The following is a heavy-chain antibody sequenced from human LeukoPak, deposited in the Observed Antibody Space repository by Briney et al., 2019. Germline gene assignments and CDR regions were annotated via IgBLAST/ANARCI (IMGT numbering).Heavy chain of an antibody. CDR1: GFTFSSYA. CDR2: ISSSGSST. V-gene: IGHV3-23*01. Sequence: PGGSLRLSCAASGFTFSSYAMSWVRQAPGKGLEWVSAISSSGSSTYYADSVKGRFTISGDNSVNTLYLQMNSLRAEDTAVYYCAKGSYGDYDYWGQGTLVTVSS. J-gene: IGHJ4*02. CDR3: AKGSYGDYDY. D-gene: IGHD4-17*01.